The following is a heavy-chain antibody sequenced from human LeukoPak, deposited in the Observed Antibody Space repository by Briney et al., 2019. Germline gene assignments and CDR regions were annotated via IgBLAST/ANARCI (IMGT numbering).Heavy chain of an antibody. CDR2: IYHSGST. D-gene: IGHD2-8*02. CDR3: ARDPVLDFPVAV. V-gene: IGHV4-39*07. CDR1: GDSISSNSYY. Sequence: SETLSLTCTVSGDSISSNSYYWGWIRQPPGKGLEWIGSIYHSGSTYYNPSLESRVTISVDTSKNQFSLKLSSVTAADTAVYYCARDPVLDFPVAVWGKGTTVTVSS. J-gene: IGHJ6*04.